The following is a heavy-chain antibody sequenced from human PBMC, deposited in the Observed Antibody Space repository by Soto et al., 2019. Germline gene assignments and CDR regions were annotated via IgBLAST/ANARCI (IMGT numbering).Heavy chain of an antibody. CDR2: ISGSGGST. J-gene: IGHJ5*02. V-gene: IGHV3-23*01. D-gene: IGHD6-19*01. CDR1: GFTFSSYA. Sequence: GGSLRLSCVASGFTFSSYAMSWVRQAPGKGLEWVSAISGSGGSTYYADSVKGRFTISRDNSKNTLYLQMNSLRAEDTAVYYCAKASIAVAGTFWFDPWGQGTLVTVSS. CDR3: AKASIAVAGTFWFDP.